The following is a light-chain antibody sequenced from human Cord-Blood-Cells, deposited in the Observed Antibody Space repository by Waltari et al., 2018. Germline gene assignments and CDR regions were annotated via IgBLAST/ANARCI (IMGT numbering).Light chain of an antibody. CDR1: PGISNY. CDR3: QQYNSYPLT. Sequence: DIQMTQSPSSLSASVGDRVTITCRASPGISNYLAWFQQKPGKDPKSLIYAASSLQSGVPSKFSGSGSGTDFTLTISSLQPEDFATYYCQQYNSYPLTFGGGTKVEIK. J-gene: IGKJ4*01. V-gene: IGKV1-16*02. CDR2: AAS.